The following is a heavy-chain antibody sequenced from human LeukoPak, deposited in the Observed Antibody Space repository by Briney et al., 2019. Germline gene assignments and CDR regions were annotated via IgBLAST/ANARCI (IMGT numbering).Heavy chain of an antibody. D-gene: IGHD4-11*01. CDR1: GYTFTGYY. Sequence: GASVKVSCKGSGYTFTGYYIHWVRQAPGQGLEWMGWINPNGGGTTYAQEFQVRVTLTRDASISTAYMELSSLRSDDTAVYYCARSHDYTNYVGPWGQGTLVTVSS. CDR3: ARSHDYTNYVGP. CDR2: INPNGGGT. V-gene: IGHV1-2*02. J-gene: IGHJ5*02.